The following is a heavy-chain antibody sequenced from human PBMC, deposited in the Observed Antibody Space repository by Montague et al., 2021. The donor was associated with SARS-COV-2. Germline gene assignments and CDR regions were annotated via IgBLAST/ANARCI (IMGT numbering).Heavy chain of an antibody. D-gene: IGHD6-19*01. V-gene: IGHV6-1*01. CDR3: ARGADRYYFYGMDV. Sequence: CAISGDSVTVTWDSGADRKSTRLKGIDAHITTYDMSKWNNEYAVSVNSRITINPDTSKNQFSLQVNSVTPEDTAVYYCARGADRYYFYGMDVWGQGTTVTVSS. J-gene: IGHJ6*02. CDR1: GDSVTVTWD. CDR2: TYDMSKWNN.